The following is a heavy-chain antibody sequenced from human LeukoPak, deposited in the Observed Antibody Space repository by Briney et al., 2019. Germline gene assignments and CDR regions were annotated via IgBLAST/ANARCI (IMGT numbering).Heavy chain of an antibody. D-gene: IGHD3-10*01. CDR3: AKDMVRGVTPTIICDY. Sequence: PGGSLRLSCAASGFTFSSYAMSWVRQAPGKGLEWVSAISGSGGSTYYADSVKGWFTISRDNSKNTLYLQMNSLRAEDTAVYYCAKDMVRGVTPTIICDYWGQGTLVTVSS. J-gene: IGHJ4*02. CDR1: GFTFSSYA. V-gene: IGHV3-23*01. CDR2: ISGSGGST.